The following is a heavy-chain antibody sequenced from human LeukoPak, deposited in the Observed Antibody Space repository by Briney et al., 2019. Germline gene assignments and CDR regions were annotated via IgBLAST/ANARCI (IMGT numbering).Heavy chain of an antibody. CDR1: GGSISSYY. CDR3: ARRYGSGSYYDLNWFDP. Sequence: SETLSLTCTVSGGSISSYYWSWIRQPAGKGLEWIGRIYTSGSTNYNPSLKSRVTMSVDTSKNQFSLKLSSVTVADTAVYYCARRYGSGSYYDLNWFDPWGQGTLVTVSS. D-gene: IGHD3-10*01. J-gene: IGHJ5*02. CDR2: IYTSGST. V-gene: IGHV4-4*07.